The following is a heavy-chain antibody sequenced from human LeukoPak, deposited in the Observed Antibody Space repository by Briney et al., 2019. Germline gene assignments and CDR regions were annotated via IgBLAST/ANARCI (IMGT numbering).Heavy chain of an antibody. CDR1: GGSISSGGYS. CDR2: IYHSGST. CDR3: ARDSSGGSLDY. D-gene: IGHD6-25*01. J-gene: IGHJ4*02. Sequence: SQTLSLTCAVSGGSISSGGYSWSWIRQPPGKGLEWIGYIYHSGSTYYNPSLKSRVTISVDRSKNQFSLKLSSVTAADTAVYYCARDSSGGSLDYWGQGTLVTVSS. V-gene: IGHV4-30-2*01.